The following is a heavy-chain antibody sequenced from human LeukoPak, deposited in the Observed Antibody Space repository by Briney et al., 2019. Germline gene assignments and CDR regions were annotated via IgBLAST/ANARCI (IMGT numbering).Heavy chain of an antibody. D-gene: IGHD1-26*01. V-gene: IGHV3-74*01. Sequence: GGSLGLSCAASGFTFSSYWMHWVRQAPGKGLVWVSRINSDGSSTSYADSVKGRFTISRDNAKNTLYLQMNSLRAEDTAVYYCARDPQWELPLFDYWGQGTLVTVSS. CDR3: ARDPQWELPLFDY. CDR1: GFTFSSYW. J-gene: IGHJ4*02. CDR2: INSDGSST.